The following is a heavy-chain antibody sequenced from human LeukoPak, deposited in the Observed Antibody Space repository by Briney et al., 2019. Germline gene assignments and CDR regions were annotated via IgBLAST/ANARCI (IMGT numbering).Heavy chain of an antibody. CDR1: GFPFDEYG. D-gene: IGHD6-13*01. J-gene: IGHJ4*02. CDR3: AADSSSWYPVDFDF. CDR2: ISWNSGNI. Sequence: GGSLRLSCAAPGFPFDEYGMHWVRQAPGKGLEWVSGISWNSGNIVYAHSVKGRFTISRDNAKNSLYLQMNSLTPEDTALYYCAADSSSWYPVDFDFWGQGILVTVSS. V-gene: IGHV3-9*01.